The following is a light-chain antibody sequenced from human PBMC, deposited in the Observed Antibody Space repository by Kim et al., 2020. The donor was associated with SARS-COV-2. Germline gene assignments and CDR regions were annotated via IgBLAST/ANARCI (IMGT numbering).Light chain of an antibody. CDR3: QQYGSSPWT. CDR1: QSVSSSY. V-gene: IGKV3-20*01. Sequence: SPGERATLSCRASQSVSSSYLAWYQQKPGQAPRLLIYDASSRATGIPDRFSGSGSGTDFTLTISRLEPEDVAVYYCQQYGSSPWTFGQGTKVDIK. CDR2: DAS. J-gene: IGKJ1*01.